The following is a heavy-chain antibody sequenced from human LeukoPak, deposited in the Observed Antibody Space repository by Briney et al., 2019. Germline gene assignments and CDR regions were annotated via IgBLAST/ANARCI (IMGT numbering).Heavy chain of an antibody. Sequence: ASVKVFCKASGYTFTSYAMHWVRQAPGQRLEWMGWINAGNGNTKYSQKFQGRVTITRDTSASTAYMELSSLRSEDTAVYYCARGYYDILTGYYPFDYWGQGTLVTVSS. CDR1: GYTFTSYA. CDR2: INAGNGNT. V-gene: IGHV1-3*01. J-gene: IGHJ4*02. CDR3: ARGYYDILTGYYPFDY. D-gene: IGHD3-9*01.